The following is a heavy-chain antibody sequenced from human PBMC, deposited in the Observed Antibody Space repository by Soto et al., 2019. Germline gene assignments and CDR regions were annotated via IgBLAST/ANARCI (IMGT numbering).Heavy chain of an antibody. CDR3: ARVHHPYYYDSSGYYFDY. CDR2: IIPIFGTA. V-gene: IGHV1-69*13. J-gene: IGHJ4*02. Sequence: GASVKVSCKASGGTFSSYAISWVRQAPGQGLEWMGGIIPIFGTANYAQKFQGRVTITADESTSTAYMELSSLRSEDTAVYYCARVHHPYYYDSSGYYFDYWGQGTLVTVSS. D-gene: IGHD3-22*01. CDR1: GGTFSSYA.